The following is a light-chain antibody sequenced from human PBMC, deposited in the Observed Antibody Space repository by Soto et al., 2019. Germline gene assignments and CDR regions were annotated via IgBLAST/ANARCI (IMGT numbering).Light chain of an antibody. V-gene: IGKV4-1*01. Sequence: DIVMTQSPDSLAVSLGERATINCKSSQSVLITSSNRNSLAWYQQKPGQPPKLLIYWASTRESGVPDRFSGSVSGTDFTLTIGSLQAEDVAVYYCQQYYSPLTLTGGGGTKVEIK. J-gene: IGKJ4*01. CDR2: WAS. CDR1: QSVLITSSNRNS. CDR3: QQYYSPLTLT.